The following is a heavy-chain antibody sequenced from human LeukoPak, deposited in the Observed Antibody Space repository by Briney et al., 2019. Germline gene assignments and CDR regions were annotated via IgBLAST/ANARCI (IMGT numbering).Heavy chain of an antibody. CDR3: ARTRNSGVVPAAHFHN. J-gene: IGHJ4*02. CDR1: GYTFARYY. V-gene: IGHV1-46*01. D-gene: IGHD2-2*01. Sequence: GAPLRVSPTPSGYTFARYYMHSGREAPRQQGEWGGVMNASGGSKSHAQKFQGRGTLTRDPSKSKVYMELSSLRSEDQAVYYCARTRNSGVVPAAHFHNRGQGTLLPVPS. CDR2: MNASGGSK.